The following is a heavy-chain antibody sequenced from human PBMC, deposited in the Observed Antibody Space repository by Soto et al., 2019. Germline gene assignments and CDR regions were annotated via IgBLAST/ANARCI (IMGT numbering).Heavy chain of an antibody. D-gene: IGHD6-6*01. CDR1: GFTFSSYG. CDR3: ARVGAARIRGTFNY. CDR2: IWYDGSNK. Sequence: GGSLRLSCAASGFTFSSYGMHWVRQAPGKGLEWVAVIWYDGSNKYYADSVKGRFTISRDNSKNTLYLQMNSLRAEDTAVYYCARVGAARIRGTFNYWGQGTLVTSPQ. V-gene: IGHV3-33*01. J-gene: IGHJ4*02.